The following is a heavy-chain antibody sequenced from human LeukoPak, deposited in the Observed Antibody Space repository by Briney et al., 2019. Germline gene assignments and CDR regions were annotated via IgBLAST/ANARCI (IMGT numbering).Heavy chain of an antibody. CDR1: GDSISSGGYY. CDR3: ARGQKPHVVPAAYYFDY. CDR2: ISYTGHT. V-gene: IGHV4-31*03. Sequence: PSETLSLTCTVSGDSISSGGYYWRWIRQHPGKRLEWIGCISYTGHTNYNPSLKSRVTISVDTSENQFSLKLSSVTAADTAVYYCARGQKPHVVPAAYYFDYWGQGTLVTVSS. J-gene: IGHJ4*02. D-gene: IGHD2-2*01.